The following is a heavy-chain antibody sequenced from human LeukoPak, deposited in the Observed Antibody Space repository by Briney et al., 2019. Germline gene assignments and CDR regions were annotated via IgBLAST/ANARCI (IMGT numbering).Heavy chain of an antibody. CDR2: IYHSGSP. CDR1: GYSISSASY. J-gene: IGHJ4*02. D-gene: IGHD3-3*01. V-gene: IGHV4-38-2*01. CDR3: ARPISSQGYFGVVID. Sequence: PSETLSLTCAVSGYSISSASYWGWIRQPSGKGLEWIGNIYHSGSPYYNPSLKSRVTISVETSKNQSSLKLSSVTAADTAVYYCARPISSQGYFGVVIDWGQGTLVTVSS.